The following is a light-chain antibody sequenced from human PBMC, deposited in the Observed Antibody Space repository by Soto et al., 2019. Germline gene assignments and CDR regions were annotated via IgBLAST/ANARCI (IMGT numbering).Light chain of an antibody. V-gene: IGKV1-27*01. CDR1: QGISNY. CDR3: XKYNSAPWT. CDR2: VAS. J-gene: IGKJ1*01. Sequence: DIQMTQSPSSLSASVGDRVTITCRASQGISNYLAWYQQQPGKVPKLLIYVASTLQSGVPSRFSGSGSGTDFTLTISSLQPEDVATYXCXKYNSAPWTFGQGTKVEIK.